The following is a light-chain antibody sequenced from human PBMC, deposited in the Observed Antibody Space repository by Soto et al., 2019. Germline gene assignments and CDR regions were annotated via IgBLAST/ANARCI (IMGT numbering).Light chain of an antibody. J-gene: IGKJ1*01. V-gene: IGKV3-20*01. CDR2: GAS. CDR1: QSVSSNY. Sequence: EIVLTQSPGTVSLSPGERATLSCRASQSVSSNYLAWYQQRPGQAPGLLIYGASSRATAIPDRFSGSGSGTDFTLTISRLEPEEFAVYYCQQYGSSPVTFGQGTKVDIK. CDR3: QQYGSSPVT.